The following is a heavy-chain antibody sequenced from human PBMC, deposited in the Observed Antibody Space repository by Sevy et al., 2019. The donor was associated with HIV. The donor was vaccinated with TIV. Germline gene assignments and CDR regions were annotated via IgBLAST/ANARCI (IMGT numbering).Heavy chain of an antibody. J-gene: IGHJ6*02. D-gene: IGHD2-8*02. CDR2: VSNDGTYK. CDR1: GFTFSSYD. CDR3: AKRRVQSGLSGGGANYGWDV. Sequence: GGSLRLSCAASGFTFSSYDMHWVRQAPGKGLEWVAVVSNDGTYKYYADSVKGRFTISRDNSKNTLYLQMNTLGAEDTAVYYCAKRRVQSGLSGGGANYGWDVCGQGTTVTVSS. V-gene: IGHV3-30*18.